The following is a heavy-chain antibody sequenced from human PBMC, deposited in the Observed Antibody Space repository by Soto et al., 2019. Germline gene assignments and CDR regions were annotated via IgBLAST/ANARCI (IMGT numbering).Heavy chain of an antibody. V-gene: IGHV4-39*01. CDR2: IYYRGDT. CDR1: GGSISTSNYY. D-gene: IGHD6-13*01. J-gene: IGHJ4*02. CDR3: ASLQVPGNFDY. Sequence: QLQLQESGPGLVKPSETLSLTCNVSGGSISTSNYYWAWVRQAPGKGLEWIANIYYRGDTYYHPSLRTRLTVSVDTSKNQFSLRLTSLTAADTAMYLCASLQVPGNFDYWGQGTLVTVSS.